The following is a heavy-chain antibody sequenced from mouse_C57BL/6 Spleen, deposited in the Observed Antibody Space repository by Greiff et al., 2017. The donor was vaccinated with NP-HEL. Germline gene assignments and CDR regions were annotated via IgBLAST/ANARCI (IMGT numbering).Heavy chain of an antibody. D-gene: IGHD2-4*01. Sequence: QVQLQQPGTELVKPGASVKLSCKASGYTFTSYWMHWVKQRPGQGLEWIGNINPSNGGTNYNEKFKSKATLTVYKSSSTAYMQLSSLTSEDSAVYYCAREDYDYDGFAYWGQGTLVTVSA. CDR3: AREDYDYDGFAY. CDR2: INPSNGGT. V-gene: IGHV1-53*01. CDR1: GYTFTSYW. J-gene: IGHJ3*01.